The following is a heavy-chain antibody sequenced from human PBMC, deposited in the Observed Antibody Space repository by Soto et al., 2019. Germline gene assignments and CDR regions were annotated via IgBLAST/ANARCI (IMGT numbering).Heavy chain of an antibody. CDR3: AGGLDYGGNYPLDY. V-gene: IGHV4-31*03. CDR1: GGSISSGGYY. CDR2: IYYSGST. Sequence: PSETLSLTCTVSGGSISSGGYYWSWIRQHPGKGLEWIGYIYYSGSTYYNPSLKSRVTISVDTSKNQFSLKLSSVTAADTAVYYCAGGLDYGGNYPLDYWGQGTLVTVSS. D-gene: IGHD4-17*01. J-gene: IGHJ4*02.